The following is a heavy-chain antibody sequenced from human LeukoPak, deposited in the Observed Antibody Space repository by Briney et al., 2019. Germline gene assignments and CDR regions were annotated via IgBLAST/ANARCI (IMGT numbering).Heavy chain of an antibody. D-gene: IGHD2/OR15-2a*01. Sequence: SETLSLTCTVSGGSISSGDYYWSWIRQPPGKGLEWIGYIYYSGSTYYNPSLKSRVTISVDTSKNQFSLKLSSVTAADTAVYYCARVVLFSYWFDPWGQGTLVTVSS. CDR3: ARVVLFSYWFDP. CDR2: IYYSGST. V-gene: IGHV4-30-4*01. J-gene: IGHJ5*02. CDR1: GGSISSGDYY.